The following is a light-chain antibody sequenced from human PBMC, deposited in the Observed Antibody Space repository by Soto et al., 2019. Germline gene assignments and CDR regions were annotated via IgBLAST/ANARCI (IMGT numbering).Light chain of an antibody. CDR2: DAS. CDR3: HQYNSDSWT. V-gene: IGKV1-5*01. CDR1: QSIGSW. J-gene: IGKJ1*01. Sequence: DIQMTQSPSTLSASVGDRVTITCRASQSIGSWLAWYQQKPGTAPQVLIYDASSLDSGVPSRFSGSGSGTEFTLTISSLQPDDFATYYCHQYNSDSWTFGQGTKVDI.